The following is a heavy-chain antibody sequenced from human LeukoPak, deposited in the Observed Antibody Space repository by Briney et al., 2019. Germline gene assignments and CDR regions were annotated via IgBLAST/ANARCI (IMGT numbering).Heavy chain of an antibody. CDR2: ISGSGTT. CDR3: AKDYVGTLPDVFDM. J-gene: IGHJ3*02. V-gene: IGHV3-23*01. CDR1: GFTFSNHV. Sequence: QTGGSLRLSCAASGFTFSNHVMTWVRQAPGKGLEWVSGISGSGTTYYADSVKGRFTISRDNSKNTVYMQMNSLRAEDTALYYCAKDYVGTLPDVFDMWGQGTMVTVSS. D-gene: IGHD4-23*01.